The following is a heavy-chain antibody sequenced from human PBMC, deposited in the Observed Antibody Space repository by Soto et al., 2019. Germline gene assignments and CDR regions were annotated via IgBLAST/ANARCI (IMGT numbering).Heavy chain of an antibody. CDR3: ARDVFIAAPGRNLQH. D-gene: IGHD6-13*01. CDR1: GDSVSSNSAA. Sequence: SQTLSLTCAISGDSVSSNSAAWNWIRQSPSRGLEWLGRTYYRSKWYNDYAVSVKSRITINPDTFRNQFSLQLNSVTPEDTAVYYCARDVFIAAPGRNLQHWGQGTLVTVSS. CDR2: TYYRSKWYN. J-gene: IGHJ1*01. V-gene: IGHV6-1*01.